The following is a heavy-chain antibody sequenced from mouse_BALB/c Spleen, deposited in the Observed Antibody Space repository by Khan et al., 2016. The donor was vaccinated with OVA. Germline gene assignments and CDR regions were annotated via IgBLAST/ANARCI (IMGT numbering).Heavy chain of an antibody. CDR2: ISFDGNN. V-gene: IGHV3-6*02. D-gene: IGHD1-2*01. CDR1: GYSITTDYY. Sequence: VQLKESGPGLVKPSQSLSLTCSVTGYSITTDYYWNWIRQFPGNKLEWMGYISFDGNNNYNPSLKNRISITRDTSKNQFFLKLNSVTTEDTATYYCTKFVYAYDDSSAVDNWGQGTSVTVSS. CDR3: TKFVYAYDDSSAVDN. J-gene: IGHJ4*01.